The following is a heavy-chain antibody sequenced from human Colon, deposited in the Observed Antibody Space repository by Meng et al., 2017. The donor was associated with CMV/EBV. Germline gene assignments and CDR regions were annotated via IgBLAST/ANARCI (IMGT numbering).Heavy chain of an antibody. D-gene: IGHD2-15*01. J-gene: IGHJ3*02. CDR1: GGSVSNYF. Sequence: GSLRLSCSVSGGSVSNYFWSWIRQCPGRGLEWIGYIYYIGDATYNPSLKSRVTMSIDTSKNQFSLKLTSVSAADTAVYYCARSKDIVIVEAAQAVFDIWGQGTMVTVSS. CDR3: ARSKDIVIVEAAQAVFDI. CDR2: IYYIGDA. V-gene: IGHV4-59*02.